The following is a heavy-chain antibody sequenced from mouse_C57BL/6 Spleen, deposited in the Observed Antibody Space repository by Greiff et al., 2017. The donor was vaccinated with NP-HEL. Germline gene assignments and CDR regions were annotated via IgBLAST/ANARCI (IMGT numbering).Heavy chain of an antibody. D-gene: IGHD2-3*01. J-gene: IGHJ1*03. Sequence: QLQQPGAELVRPGSSVKLSCKASGYTFTSYWMHWVKQRPIQGLEWIGNIDPSDSDTHYNQKFKDKATLTVDKSSSTAYMQLSSLTSEDSAVYYCARGSDGYYRYFDGWGTGTTVTVSS. V-gene: IGHV1-52*01. CDR3: ARGSDGYYRYFDG. CDR1: GYTFTSYW. CDR2: IDPSDSDT.